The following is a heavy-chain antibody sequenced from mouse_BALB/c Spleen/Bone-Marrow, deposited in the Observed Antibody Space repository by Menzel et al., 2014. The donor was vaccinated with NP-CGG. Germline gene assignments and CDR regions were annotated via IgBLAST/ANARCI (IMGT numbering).Heavy chain of an antibody. CDR2: ISDGGSYT. J-gene: IGHJ2*01. CDR3: ARGSSYFDY. Sequence: DVMLVESGGGLVKPGGSLKLSCAASGFTFSDYYMYWVRQTPEKRLEWVATISDGGSYTCYPDSVKGRFTISRDNAKNNLYLQMSSLKSEDTAMYYCARGSSYFDYWGQGTTLTVSS. V-gene: IGHV5-4*02. D-gene: IGHD1-1*01. CDR1: GFTFSDYY.